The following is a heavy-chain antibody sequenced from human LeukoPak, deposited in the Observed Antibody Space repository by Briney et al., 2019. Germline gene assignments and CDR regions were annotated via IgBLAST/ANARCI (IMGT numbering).Heavy chain of an antibody. V-gene: IGHV3-48*02. D-gene: IGHD3-10*01. J-gene: IGHJ4*02. CDR3: ARDQGDGVRGVNFDY. CDR2: IGTRSSAI. Sequence: GGSLRLSCAASGLTFSTYSMNWVRQAPGKGPEWVSYIGTRSSAIYYADSVKGRFTISRDNAKDSLYLQMNSLRDEDTAMYYCARDQGDGVRGVNFDYWGQGTLVTVSS. CDR1: GLTFSTYS.